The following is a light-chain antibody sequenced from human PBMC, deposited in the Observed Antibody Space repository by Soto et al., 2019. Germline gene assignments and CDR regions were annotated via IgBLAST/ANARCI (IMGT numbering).Light chain of an antibody. V-gene: IGKV3-15*01. J-gene: IGKJ1*01. CDR1: QSVSSK. CDR2: SAS. CDR3: HQYNHWLTWT. Sequence: EIVRKQSPSTLSLSPGQRATLSCRASQSVSSKLAWYQQRPGQAPRLLIYSASTRATGIPARFSGSGSGTEFTLTISSLQSEDFAVYYCHQYNHWLTWTFGQGTKWIS.